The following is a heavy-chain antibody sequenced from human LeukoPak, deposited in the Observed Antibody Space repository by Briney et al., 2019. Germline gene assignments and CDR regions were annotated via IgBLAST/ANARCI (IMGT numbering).Heavy chain of an antibody. CDR1: GITVSSNY. CDR3: ARSPSSSTTYYTFEY. V-gene: IGHV3-53*01. CDR2: IYSGGST. J-gene: IGHJ4*02. D-gene: IGHD2-2*02. Sequence: PGGSLRLSCAASGITVSSNYMSWVRQAPGKGLEWVSIIYSGGSTYYADSVKGRFSISRDYSKNTLYLQMNSLRAEDTAVYYCARSPSSSTTYYTFEYWGLGTLVTVSS.